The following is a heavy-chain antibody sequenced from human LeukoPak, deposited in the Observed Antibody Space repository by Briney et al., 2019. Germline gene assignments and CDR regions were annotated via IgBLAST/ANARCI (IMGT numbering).Heavy chain of an antibody. CDR3: ARDPHSSSWDY. J-gene: IGHJ4*02. CDR2: TNHSGST. CDR1: GGSFSGYY. Sequence: SSETLSLTCAVYGGSFSGYYWTWIRQPPGKGLEWIGETNHSGSTTYNPALKSRVTISVDTSKNQFSLKLSSVTAADTAVYYCARDPHSSSWDYWGQGTLVTVSS. V-gene: IGHV4-34*01. D-gene: IGHD6-13*01.